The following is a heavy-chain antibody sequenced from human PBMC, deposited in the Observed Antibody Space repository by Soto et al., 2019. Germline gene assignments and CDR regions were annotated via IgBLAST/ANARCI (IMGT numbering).Heavy chain of an antibody. CDR1: GFTFSTYG. Sequence: GGSLRLSCAASGFTFSTYGMHWVRQTPGKGLEWVSYISSSGSTIYYADSVKGRFTISRDNAKNSLYLQMNSLRAEDTAVYYCARQAVAGTSWFDPWGQGTLVTVSS. D-gene: IGHD6-19*01. J-gene: IGHJ5*02. CDR2: ISSSGSTI. V-gene: IGHV3-48*04. CDR3: ARQAVAGTSWFDP.